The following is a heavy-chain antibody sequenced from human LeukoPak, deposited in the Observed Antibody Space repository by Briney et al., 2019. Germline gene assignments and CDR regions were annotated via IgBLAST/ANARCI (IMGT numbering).Heavy chain of an antibody. CDR2: IKEDGSGK. D-gene: IGHD6-6*01. J-gene: IGHJ4*02. CDR1: GFTFSSYW. CDR3: ARASGRSTSSGYFDY. Sequence: GGSLRLSCAASGFTFSSYWMSCVRQAPGKGLEWVASIKEDGSGKYVDSVKGRFTVSRDNARNSVSLEMNSLRAEDTAVYYCARASGRSTSSGYFDYWGQGSLVTVSS. V-gene: IGHV3-7*05.